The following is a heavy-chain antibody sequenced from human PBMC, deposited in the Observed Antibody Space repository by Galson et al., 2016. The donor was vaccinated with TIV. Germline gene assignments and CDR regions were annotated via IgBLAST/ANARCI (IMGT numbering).Heavy chain of an antibody. CDR2: IKSKTAGGTT. V-gene: IGHV3-15*01. Sequence: SLRLSCAASGFTFNDAWMTWIRQGPGKGLEWVCRIKSKTAGGTTDYAAPVEGRFTVSRDDSQNTVYLQMNGLKTDDTGVYYCTTDPYGVDVWGQGTVVIGSS. CDR1: GFTFNDAW. CDR3: TTDPYGVDV. D-gene: IGHD4/OR15-4a*01. J-gene: IGHJ3*01.